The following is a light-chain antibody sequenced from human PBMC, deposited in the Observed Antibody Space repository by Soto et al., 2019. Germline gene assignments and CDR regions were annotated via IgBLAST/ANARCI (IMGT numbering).Light chain of an antibody. CDR3: QQYNNWPLYT. CDR1: QSVSSN. J-gene: IGKJ2*01. V-gene: IGKV3D-15*01. CDR2: GAS. Sequence: EIVMTQSPAPLSVSPGERATLSCRARQSVSSNLAWYQQKPGQTPRLLIYGASTRATGIPARFSGSGSVTEFTLTISSLQSEYFAVYYCQQYNNWPLYTVGQGTKLEIK.